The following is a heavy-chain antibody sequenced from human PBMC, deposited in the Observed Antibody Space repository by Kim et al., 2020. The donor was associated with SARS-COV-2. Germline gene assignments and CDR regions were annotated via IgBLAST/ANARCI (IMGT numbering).Heavy chain of an antibody. V-gene: IGHV3-30*03. CDR3: ARRDFWSSYPFDH. J-gene: IGHJ4*02. D-gene: IGHD3-3*01. Sequence: YEDSVKGRFTISRDNSKNTVFLQMTDLTPEDTAVYYCARRDFWSSYPFDHWGQGTLVTVSS.